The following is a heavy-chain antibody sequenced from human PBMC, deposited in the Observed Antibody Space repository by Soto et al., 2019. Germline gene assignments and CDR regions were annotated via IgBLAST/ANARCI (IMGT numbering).Heavy chain of an antibody. Sequence: GASVKVSCKASGGTFSSYAICWVRQAPGQGLEWMGGIIPIFGTANYAQEFQGRVTITADESTSTAYMELSSLRSEDTAVYYCARARFGVIITTFDYWGQGTLVTVSS. D-gene: IGHD3-3*01. CDR3: ARARFGVIITTFDY. CDR1: GGTFSSYA. V-gene: IGHV1-69*13. CDR2: IIPIFGTA. J-gene: IGHJ4*02.